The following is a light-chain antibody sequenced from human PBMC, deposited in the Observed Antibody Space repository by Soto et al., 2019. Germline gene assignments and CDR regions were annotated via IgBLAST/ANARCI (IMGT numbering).Light chain of an antibody. CDR1: QSISNH. V-gene: IGKV1-39*01. CDR2: AAS. J-gene: IGKJ1*01. Sequence: DIQMTQSPSSLSASVEDRVIITCRASQSISNHLNWYQQKPGKAPKLLIYAASTLQSXXPSRLSXRGSGRHFTLTISCLQSEDFATYYCKQYYSYPRAFRPGTKV. CDR3: KQYYSYPRA.